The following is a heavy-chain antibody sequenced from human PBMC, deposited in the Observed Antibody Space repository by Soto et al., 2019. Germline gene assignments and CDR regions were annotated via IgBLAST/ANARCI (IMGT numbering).Heavy chain of an antibody. CDR3: ARGDKVYGDYLDY. V-gene: IGHV3-74*03. CDR2: INTDGRST. D-gene: IGHD4-17*01. CDR1: GFTFSSNW. Sequence: EVQLVESGGGLVQPGGSLRLSCAASGFTFSSNWMHWVRQVPGKGLVCVSRINTDGRSTTYADSVKGRFIISRDNAKNTLFLQMNSLRAEDTAVYYCARGDKVYGDYLDYWGQGTLVTVSS. J-gene: IGHJ4*02.